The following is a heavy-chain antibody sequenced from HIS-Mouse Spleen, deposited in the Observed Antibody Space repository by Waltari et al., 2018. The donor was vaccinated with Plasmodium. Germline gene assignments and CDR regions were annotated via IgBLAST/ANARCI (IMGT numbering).Heavy chain of an antibody. CDR2: ISSSSSYI. CDR3: AREDILTGYYNDYWYFDL. Sequence: EVQLVESGGGLVKPGWSLRLSCAASGFTFSSYSMNWVRQAQGTGLEWVSSISSSSSYINYADSVKGRFTISRDNAKNSLDLKMNSLRAEDTAVYYCAREDILTGYYNDYWYFDLWGRGTLVTVSS. V-gene: IGHV3-21*01. J-gene: IGHJ2*01. CDR1: GFTFSSYS. D-gene: IGHD3-9*01.